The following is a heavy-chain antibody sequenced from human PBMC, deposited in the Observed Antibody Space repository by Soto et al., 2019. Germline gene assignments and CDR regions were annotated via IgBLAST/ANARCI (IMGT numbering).Heavy chain of an antibody. CDR2: ISWNSVDI. J-gene: IGHJ6*02. D-gene: IGHD1-26*01. CDR3: AKDILGGQFTFYQGMDV. CDR1: GLTFDDYA. Sequence: LSHSCAASGLTFDDYAMHWVRQAPGKGLEWVAGISWNSVDIGYADSVKGRFTISRDNAKNSLYLKMSSLRPEDTALYYCAKDILGGQFTFYQGMDVCGQGNTVTVS. V-gene: IGHV3-9*01.